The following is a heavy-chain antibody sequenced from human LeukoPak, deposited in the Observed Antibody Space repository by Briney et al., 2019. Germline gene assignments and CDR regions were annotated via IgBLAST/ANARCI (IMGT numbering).Heavy chain of an antibody. CDR3: ASLYYYDSSGDDAFDI. CDR2: ISYDGSNK. Sequence: GGSLRLSCAASGFTFSSYAIHWVRQAPGKGLEWVAAISYDGSNKYYADSVKGRFTISRDTSKNTLYLQMNSLRAEDTAVYYCASLYYYDSSGDDAFDIWGQGTMVTVSS. J-gene: IGHJ3*02. V-gene: IGHV3-30-3*01. D-gene: IGHD3-22*01. CDR1: GFTFSSYA.